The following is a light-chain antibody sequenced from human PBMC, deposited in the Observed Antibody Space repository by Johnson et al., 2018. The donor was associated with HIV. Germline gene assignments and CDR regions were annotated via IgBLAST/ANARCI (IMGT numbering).Light chain of an antibody. CDR2: DNN. J-gene: IGLJ1*01. Sequence: QPVLTQPPSVSAAPGQKVTISCSGSSSNIGNNYVSWYQQVPGTAPKLLIYDNNRRPSGIPDRFSGSKSGTSATLGITRLQTGDEADYYCGTWDSSLSAYVVGTGTKVTVL. CDR3: GTWDSSLSAYV. CDR1: SSNIGNNY. V-gene: IGLV1-51*01.